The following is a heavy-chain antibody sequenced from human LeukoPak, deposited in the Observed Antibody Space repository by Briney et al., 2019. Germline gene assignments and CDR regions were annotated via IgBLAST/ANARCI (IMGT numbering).Heavy chain of an antibody. Sequence: PGGSLRLSCAASGFTFSSYWMNWVRQAPGKGLEWVANIKQDGSEKCYADSVKGRFTISRDNAKNSLYLQMNSPRAEDTAVYYCARVRVGATTDYFDYWGQGTLVTVSS. CDR2: IKQDGSEK. J-gene: IGHJ4*02. CDR1: GFTFSSYW. CDR3: ARVRVGATTDYFDY. V-gene: IGHV3-7*01. D-gene: IGHD1-26*01.